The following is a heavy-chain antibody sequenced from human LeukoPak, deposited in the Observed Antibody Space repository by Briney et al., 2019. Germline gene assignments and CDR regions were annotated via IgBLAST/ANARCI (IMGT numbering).Heavy chain of an antibody. CDR3: ANQLEWLLYMDV. J-gene: IGHJ6*03. D-gene: IGHD3-3*01. CDR1: GFTFSSYS. Sequence: GGSLRLSCAASGFTFSSYSMNWVRQAPGRGLEWVSGVSGSGGSTYYADSVKGRFTTSRDNSKNTLFLQMNSLRAEDTALYYCANQLEWLLYMDVWGKGTTVTVS. CDR2: VSGSGGST. V-gene: IGHV3-23*01.